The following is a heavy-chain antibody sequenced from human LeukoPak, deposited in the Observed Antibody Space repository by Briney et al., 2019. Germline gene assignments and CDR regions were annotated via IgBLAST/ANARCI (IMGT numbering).Heavy chain of an antibody. CDR3: ARESTVGPIQTDALDI. CDR2: INNEETAA. CDR1: GFTFSTYW. J-gene: IGHJ3*02. D-gene: IGHD1-26*01. Sequence: GGSLRLSCAASGFTFSTYWMHWVRQAPGKGLVWVSRINNEETAANYADSVQGRFTISRDNANNMLYLQMDSLRAEDTAVYYCARESTVGPIQTDALDIWDQGTMVTVSS. V-gene: IGHV3-74*01.